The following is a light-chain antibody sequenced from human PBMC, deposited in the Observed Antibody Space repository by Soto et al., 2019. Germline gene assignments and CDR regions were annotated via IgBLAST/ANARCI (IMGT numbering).Light chain of an antibody. CDR3: QQSYSSPPT. V-gene: IGKV1-39*01. Sequence: DIQMTQSPSTLSASLGYRVTITCRASQSISNHLNWYQQKPGKAPKLLIFAASSLQSGVPSRFSGSRSGPDFTLTISSLQPEDFATYYCQQSYSSPPTFGQGTKVDIK. CDR1: QSISNH. CDR2: AAS. J-gene: IGKJ1*01.